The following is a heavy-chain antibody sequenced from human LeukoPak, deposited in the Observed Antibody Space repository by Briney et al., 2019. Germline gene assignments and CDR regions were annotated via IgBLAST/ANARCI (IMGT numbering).Heavy chain of an antibody. D-gene: IGHD4-17*01. CDR2: INPEGSRG. CDR1: GFNFSKYW. J-gene: IGHJ4*02. Sequence: GGSLRLSCAASGFNFSKYWMHWVRQAPRKGLVWVSRINPEGSRGTYADSVMGRFTISRDNAENTLYLQMNSLRGDDTAVYYCYAPEVVYWGQGTLVTVSS. V-gene: IGHV3-74*01. CDR3: YAPEVVY.